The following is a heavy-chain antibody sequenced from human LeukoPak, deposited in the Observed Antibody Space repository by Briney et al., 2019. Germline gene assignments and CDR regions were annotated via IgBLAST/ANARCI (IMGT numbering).Heavy chain of an antibody. D-gene: IGHD6-6*01. CDR3: ARHLRVYSSSSGYYYYMDV. Sequence: KFGESLKISCKGSGYSFTSYWIGWVRQMPGKGLEWMGIIYPGDSDTRYSPSFQGQVTISADKSISTAYLQWSSLKASDTAMYYCARHLRVYSSSSGYYYYMDVWGKGTTVTVSS. V-gene: IGHV5-51*01. J-gene: IGHJ6*03. CDR1: GYSFTSYW. CDR2: IYPGDSDT.